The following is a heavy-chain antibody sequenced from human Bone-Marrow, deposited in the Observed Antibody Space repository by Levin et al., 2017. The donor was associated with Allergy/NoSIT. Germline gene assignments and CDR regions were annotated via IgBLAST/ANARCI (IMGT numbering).Heavy chain of an antibody. J-gene: IGHJ4*02. Sequence: SETLSLTCTVSGGSISNSGCYWGWIRQPPGRGLEWIGSIYYSGTTYNNPSLKSRLTISVDTSKNQFSLKLSSVTAADTAVYYCASHEGQQLVRDYDYWGQGTLVTVSS. CDR1: GGSISNSGCY. CDR3: ASHEGQQLVRDYDY. V-gene: IGHV4-39*01. D-gene: IGHD6-13*01. CDR2: IYYSGTT.